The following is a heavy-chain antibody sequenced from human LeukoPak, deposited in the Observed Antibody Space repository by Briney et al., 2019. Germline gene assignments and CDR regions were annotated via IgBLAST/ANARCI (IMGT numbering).Heavy chain of an antibody. CDR2: ISSSSSYI. CDR3: AREEKGWIQLWAQYYFDY. D-gene: IGHD5-18*01. Sequence: GGSLRLSCAASGFTFSSYTMKWVRQAPGKGLEWVSSISSSSSYIYYADSVKGRFTISRDNAKNSLFLQMNSLRAEDTAVYFCAREEKGWIQLWAQYYFDYWGQGTLVTVSS. CDR1: GFTFSSYT. J-gene: IGHJ4*02. V-gene: IGHV3-21*01.